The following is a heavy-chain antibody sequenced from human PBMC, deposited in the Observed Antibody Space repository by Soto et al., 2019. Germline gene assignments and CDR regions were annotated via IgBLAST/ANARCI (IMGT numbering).Heavy chain of an antibody. V-gene: IGHV2-5*02. Sequence: QITLNESGPTVVRPTETLTLTCRFSGFSLTTSGVGVGWIRQSPGKAPEWLALIYWDDDKRYSASLKRRLTSTKDTSKNQVVLTVSDLDPTDTATYYCAHRVLRTVFGLVTTTAIYFDFWGPGTPVAVSS. J-gene: IGHJ4*02. CDR2: IYWDDDK. D-gene: IGHD3-3*01. CDR3: AHRVLRTVFGLVTTTAIYFDF. CDR1: GFSLTTSGVG.